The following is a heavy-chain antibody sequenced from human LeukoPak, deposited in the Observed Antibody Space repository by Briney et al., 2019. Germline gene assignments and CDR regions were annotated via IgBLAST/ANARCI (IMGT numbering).Heavy chain of an antibody. CDR2: ISGSGGST. Sequence: GGSLRLSCAASGFTFSSHGMSWVRQAPGKGLEWLSIISGSGGSTHDADSVKGRFIISRDNSKDTLYLQMNSLRAEDTATYYCARTRGWDSSGWPIDFWGQGSLVTVSS. CDR1: GFTFSSHG. D-gene: IGHD6-19*01. V-gene: IGHV3-23*01. J-gene: IGHJ4*02. CDR3: ARTRGWDSSGWPIDF.